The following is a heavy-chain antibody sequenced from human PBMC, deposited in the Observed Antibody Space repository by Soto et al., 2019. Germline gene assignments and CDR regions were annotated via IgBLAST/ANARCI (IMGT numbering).Heavy chain of an antibody. CDR1: GYSFTNYW. V-gene: IGHV5-51*01. CDR2: INPADSDT. D-gene: IGHD3-9*01. CDR3: VRPDRTGYYYH. J-gene: IGHJ5*02. Sequence: PGESLKISCKGSGYSFTNYWIGWVRQMPGKGLEWMGIINPADSDTRYSPSFQGQVTDSVDKSISTAYLQRGSLKAADTAMYYCVRPDRTGYYYHWGQGTPVTVSS.